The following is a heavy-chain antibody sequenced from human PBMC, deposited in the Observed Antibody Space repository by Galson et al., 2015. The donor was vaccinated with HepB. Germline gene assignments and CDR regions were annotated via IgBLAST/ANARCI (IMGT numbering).Heavy chain of an antibody. V-gene: IGHV1-69*13. D-gene: IGHD3-10*01. Sequence: SVKVSCKASGGTFGSYAVSWVRQAPGQGLEWMGGIIPIFGAANSAQKFQGRVTITADESTSTAYMELSSLRSEDTAVYYCARGGSLWFGELLGDAFDIWGQGTMVTVSS. CDR2: IIPIFGAA. CDR1: GGTFGSYA. J-gene: IGHJ3*02. CDR3: ARGGSLWFGELLGDAFDI.